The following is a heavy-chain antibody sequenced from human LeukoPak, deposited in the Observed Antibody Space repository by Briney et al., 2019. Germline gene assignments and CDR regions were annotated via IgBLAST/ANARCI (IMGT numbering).Heavy chain of an antibody. CDR1: GGSFSGYY. Sequence: SETLSLTCAVYGGSFSGYYWSWIRQPPGKGLEWIGEINHSGSTNYNPSLKSRVTISVDTSKNQFSLKLSSVTAADTAVYYCARLQYAFDYWGQGTLVTVSS. J-gene: IGHJ4*02. V-gene: IGHV4-34*01. D-gene: IGHD4-4*01. CDR2: INHSGST. CDR3: ARLQYAFDY.